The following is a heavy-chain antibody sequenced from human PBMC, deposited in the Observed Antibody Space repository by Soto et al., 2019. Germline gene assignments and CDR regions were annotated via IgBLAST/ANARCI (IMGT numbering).Heavy chain of an antibody. D-gene: IGHD3-10*01. CDR2: LNPKTGAT. Sequence: ASVKVSCKTSGYSFTYSYINWIRPAPGQGLEWMGWLNPKTGATGSPVKYKGRLTMTSDAATSTVFMELRGLRSEDTAVYYCARVKGYGSGSEGFDTWGQ. J-gene: IGHJ3*02. CDR1: GYSFTYSY. V-gene: IGHV1-8*02. CDR3: ARVKGYGSGSEGFDT.